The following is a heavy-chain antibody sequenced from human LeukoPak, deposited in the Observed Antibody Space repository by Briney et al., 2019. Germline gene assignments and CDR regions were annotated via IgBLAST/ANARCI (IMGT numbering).Heavy chain of an antibody. V-gene: IGHV3-66*01. D-gene: IGHD5-24*01. CDR2: IYSGGST. J-gene: IGHJ4*02. Sequence: PGGSLRLSCAASGFTVRSNYMSWVRHAPGKGLEWVSVIYSGGSTYYADSVKGRFTISRDNSKNTLYLQMNSLRAEDTAVYYCARDGYNYIDYWGQGTLVTVSS. CDR1: GFTVRSNY. CDR3: ARDGYNYIDY.